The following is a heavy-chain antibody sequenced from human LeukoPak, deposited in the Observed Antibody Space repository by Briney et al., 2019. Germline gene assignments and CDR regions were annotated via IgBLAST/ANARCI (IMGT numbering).Heavy chain of an antibody. Sequence: SETLSLTCTVSGGSISSYYWSWIRQPAGKGLEWIGRIYTSGSTNYNPSLKSRVTISVDTSKNQFSLKLSSVTAADTAAYYCARGDFWNGEPLYYYYMDVWGKGTTVTVSS. CDR2: IYTSGST. J-gene: IGHJ6*03. D-gene: IGHD3-3*01. CDR1: GGSISSYY. CDR3: ARGDFWNGEPLYYYYMDV. V-gene: IGHV4-4*07.